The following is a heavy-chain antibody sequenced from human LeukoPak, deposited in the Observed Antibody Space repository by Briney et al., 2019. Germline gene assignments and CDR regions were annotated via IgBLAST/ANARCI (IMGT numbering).Heavy chain of an antibody. V-gene: IGHV3-33*06. CDR3: SYDYGDYGTFDY. CDR1: GFTCSSYG. D-gene: IGHD4-17*01. Sequence: PGRSLRLSCAAAGFTCSSYGMNWVRQAPGKGLEWVAVIWYDGSNKYYADSVKGRFTISRDNSENTLYLQMNSLRAEDTAVYYCSYDYGDYGTFDYWGQGTLVTVSS. J-gene: IGHJ4*02. CDR2: IWYDGSNK.